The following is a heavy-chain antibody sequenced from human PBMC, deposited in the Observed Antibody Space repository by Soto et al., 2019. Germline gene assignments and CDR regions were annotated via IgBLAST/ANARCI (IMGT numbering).Heavy chain of an antibody. V-gene: IGHV3-33*01. Sequence: QVQLVESGGGVVQPGRSLRLSCAASGFTFSSYGMHWVRQAPGKGLEWVAVIWYDGSNKYYADSVKGRFTISRDNSKNTLYLQMNSLRAEDTAVYYCARDPKDFDWLFPGGGYYYGMDVWGQGTTVTVSS. CDR3: ARDPKDFDWLFPGGGYYYGMDV. CDR1: GFTFSSYG. J-gene: IGHJ6*02. D-gene: IGHD3-9*01. CDR2: IWYDGSNK.